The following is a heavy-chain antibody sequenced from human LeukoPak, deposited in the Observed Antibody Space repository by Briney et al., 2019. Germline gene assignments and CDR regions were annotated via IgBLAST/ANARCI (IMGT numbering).Heavy chain of an antibody. Sequence: GGSLRLSCAASGFNLNDYAMTWVRQAPGKGLEWVSAISGSGGSTYYADSVKGRFTISRDNSKNTLYLQMNSLRAEDTAVYYCAKDRAARYWFDYWGQGTLVTVSS. D-gene: IGHD6-6*01. J-gene: IGHJ4*02. CDR1: GFNLNDYA. V-gene: IGHV3-23*01. CDR2: ISGSGGST. CDR3: AKDRAARYWFDY.